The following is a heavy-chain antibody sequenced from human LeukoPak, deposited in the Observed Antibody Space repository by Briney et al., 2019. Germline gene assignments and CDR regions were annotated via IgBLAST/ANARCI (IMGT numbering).Heavy chain of an antibody. J-gene: IGHJ5*02. CDR1: GDSISSSNW. CDR3: ARHVRKRGIAVAGTPGWFDP. V-gene: IGHV4-4*02. CDR2: MHHSGGT. D-gene: IGHD6-19*01. Sequence: SETLSLTCAVSGDSISSSNWWSWVRQPPGKGLEWIGEMHHSGGTNYNPSLKSRVTISVDKSKNQFSLKLSSVTAADTAVYYCARHVRKRGIAVAGTPGWFDPWGQGTLVTVSS.